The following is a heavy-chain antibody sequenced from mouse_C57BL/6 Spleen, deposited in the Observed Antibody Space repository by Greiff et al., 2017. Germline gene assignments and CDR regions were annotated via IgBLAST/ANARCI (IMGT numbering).Heavy chain of an antibody. D-gene: IGHD4-1*01. V-gene: IGHV1-26*01. J-gene: IGHJ2*01. CDR2: INPNNGGT. CDR1: GYTFTDYY. CDR3: ARELTGTFDY. Sequence: VQLKQPGPELVKPGASVKISCKASGYTFTDYYMNWVKQSHGKSLEWIGDINPNNGGTSYNQKFKGKATLTVDKSSSTAYMELRSLTSEDSAVYYCARELTGTFDYWGQGTTLTVSS.